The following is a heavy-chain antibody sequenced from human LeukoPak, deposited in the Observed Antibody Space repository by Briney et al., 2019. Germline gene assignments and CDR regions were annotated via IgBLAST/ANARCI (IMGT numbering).Heavy chain of an antibody. Sequence: GGSLRLSCVASGFSFSTYSMNWVRQAPGKGLEWVSSIGSSSSYIYYADSVKGRFTISRDNAQNSLYLQMISLRAEDTAVYYCASSHYYYYMDVWGEGTTVTVSS. J-gene: IGHJ6*03. CDR1: GFSFSTYS. V-gene: IGHV3-21*01. CDR3: ASSHYYYYMDV. CDR2: IGSSSSYI.